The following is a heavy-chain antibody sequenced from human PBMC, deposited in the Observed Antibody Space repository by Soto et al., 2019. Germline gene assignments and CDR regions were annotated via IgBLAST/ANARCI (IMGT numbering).Heavy chain of an antibody. J-gene: IGHJ4*02. CDR3: VKQAHGLDGVAFDY. CDR2: VSTSGRST. V-gene: IGHV3-64D*06. D-gene: IGHD2-15*01. CDR1: GFIFSEST. Sequence: GGSLRLSCSASGFIFSESTIYWVRQVPGKGLEAISAVSTSGRSTYYADSVKDRFTISRDNSKNTLFLQMGSLRPEDTAIYYCVKQAHGLDGVAFDYWGQGTQVTVS.